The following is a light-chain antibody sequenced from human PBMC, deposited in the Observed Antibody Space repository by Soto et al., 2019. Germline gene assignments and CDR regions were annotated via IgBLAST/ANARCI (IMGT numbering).Light chain of an antibody. Sequence: QSALTQPASVSGSPGQSITISCTGTSSDVGGYNYVSWYQQYPGKAPKVMIYDVTNRPSGVSNRFSGSKSGNTASLTISGLQAEDEADYYCTSYTSTNSLVFGTGTKVTVL. CDR3: TSYTSTNSLV. CDR2: DVT. J-gene: IGLJ1*01. CDR1: SSDVGGYNY. V-gene: IGLV2-14*03.